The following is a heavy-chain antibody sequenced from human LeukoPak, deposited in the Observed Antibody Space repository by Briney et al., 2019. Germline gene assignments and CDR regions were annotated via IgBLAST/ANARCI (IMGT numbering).Heavy chain of an antibody. V-gene: IGHV4-38-2*01. CDR1: GYSISSGYY. CDR2: IYHSGST. J-gene: IGHJ4*02. CDR3: ARQTPETLDY. Sequence: SETLSLTCAVSGYSISSGYYWGWIRQPPGKGLEWIGSIYHSGSTYYHPSLKSRVTISVDTSKNQFSLKLSSVTAADTAVYYCARQTPETLDYWGQGTLVTVSS.